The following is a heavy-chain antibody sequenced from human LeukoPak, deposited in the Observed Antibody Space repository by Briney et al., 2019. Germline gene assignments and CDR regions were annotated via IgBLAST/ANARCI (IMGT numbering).Heavy chain of an antibody. J-gene: IGHJ3*02. V-gene: IGHV1-24*01. Sequence: ASVKVSCKVSGYTLTELSMHWVRQAPGKGLEWMGGFDPEDGETIYAQKFQGRVTMTEDTSTDTAYMELSSLRSEDTAVYYCATVLRTTVVTPRMEDDAFDIWGQGTMVTVSS. CDR2: FDPEDGET. D-gene: IGHD4-23*01. CDR1: GYTLTELS. CDR3: ATVLRTTVVTPRMEDDAFDI.